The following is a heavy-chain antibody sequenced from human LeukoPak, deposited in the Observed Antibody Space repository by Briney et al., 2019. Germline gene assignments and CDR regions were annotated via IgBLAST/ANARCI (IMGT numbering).Heavy chain of an antibody. CDR1: GYTFTGYY. J-gene: IGHJ4*02. CDR3: ARERIAESHFDY. CDR2: INPNSGGT. V-gene: IGHV1-2*02. D-gene: IGHD6-13*01. Sequence: ASVKVSCKASGYTFTGYYMHWVRQAPGQGLEWMGWINPNSGGTNYAQKFQGRVTMTRDTSISTAYMELSRLRSDDTAVYYCARERIAESHFDYWGQGTLVTVSP.